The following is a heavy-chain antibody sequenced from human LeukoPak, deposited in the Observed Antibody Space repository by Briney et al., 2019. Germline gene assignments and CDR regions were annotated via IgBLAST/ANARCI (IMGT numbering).Heavy chain of an antibody. J-gene: IGHJ6*03. CDR2: INWNGGST. V-gene: IGHV3-20*04. CDR1: GFTFDDYG. Sequence: GGSLRLSCAASGFTFDDYGMSWVRQAPGKGLEWVSGINWNGGSTGYADSVKGRFTISRDNAKNSLYLQMNSLRAEDTAVYYCARVKGTTGTTMGLYYYYNMDVWGKGTTVTISS. CDR3: ARVKGTTGTTMGLYYYYNMDV. D-gene: IGHD1-1*01.